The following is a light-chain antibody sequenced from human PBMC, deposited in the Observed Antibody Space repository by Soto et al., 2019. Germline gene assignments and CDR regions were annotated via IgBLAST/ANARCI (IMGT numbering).Light chain of an antibody. CDR2: RNS. CDR1: SSNIGSNY. Sequence: QPVLTQPPAASGTPGQWLTIPCSGSSSNIGSNYVYWYQQLPGTAPKLLIYRNSQRPPGVPDRFSCSKSGPSASLAISGLRSEDEADFYWAAGDDRLSGRVFGPGTKLPVL. V-gene: IGLV1-47*01. J-gene: IGLJ1*01. CDR3: AAGDDRLSGRV.